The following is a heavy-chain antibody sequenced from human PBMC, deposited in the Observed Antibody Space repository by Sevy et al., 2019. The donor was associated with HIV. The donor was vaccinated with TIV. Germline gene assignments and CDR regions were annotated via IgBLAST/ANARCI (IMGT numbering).Heavy chain of an antibody. V-gene: IGHV3-11*06. CDR3: ARLRVIASAPYYFDY. J-gene: IGHJ4*02. CDR1: GLIFSDYY. Sequence: GGSLRLSCAASGLIFSDYYMGWVRQAPGKGLEWVADISSGNTYTNYADSVKGRFTISRDNAKKSLYLQMNTLRAEETAVYYCARLRVIASAPYYFDYWGQGALVTVSS. CDR2: ISSGNTYT. D-gene: IGHD2-21*01.